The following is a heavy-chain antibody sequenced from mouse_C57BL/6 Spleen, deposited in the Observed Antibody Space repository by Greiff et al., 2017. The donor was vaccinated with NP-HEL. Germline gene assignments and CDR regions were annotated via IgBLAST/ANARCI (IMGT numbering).Heavy chain of an antibody. CDR2: ISDGGSYT. V-gene: IGHV5-4*03. CDR3: ARGGLITTVVDCDY. J-gene: IGHJ2*01. CDR1: GFTFSSYA. D-gene: IGHD1-1*01. Sequence: EVKVVESGGGLVKPGGSLKLSCAASGFTFSSYAMSWVRQTPEKRLEWVATISDGGSYTYYPDNVKGRFTISRDNAKNNLYLQMSHLKSEDTAMYYCARGGLITTVVDCDYWGQGTTLTVSS.